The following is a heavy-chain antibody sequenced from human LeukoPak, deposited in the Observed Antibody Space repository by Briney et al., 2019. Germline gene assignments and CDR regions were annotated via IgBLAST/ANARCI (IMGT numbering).Heavy chain of an antibody. CDR2: INPNSGGT. Sequence: ASVKVSCKASGYTFTDYYMHWVRQAPGQGLEWMGWINPNSGGTNYAQKFQGRVTMTRDTSINTAYMELSRLRSDDTAVYYCVRPPQLIAAAGIYNWIDSWGQGTLVTVSS. D-gene: IGHD6-13*01. CDR1: GYTFTDYY. J-gene: IGHJ5*01. V-gene: IGHV1-2*02. CDR3: VRPPQLIAAAGIYNWIDS.